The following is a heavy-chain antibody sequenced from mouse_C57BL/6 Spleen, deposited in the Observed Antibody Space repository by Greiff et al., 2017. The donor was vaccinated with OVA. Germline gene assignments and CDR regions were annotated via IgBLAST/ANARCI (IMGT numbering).Heavy chain of an antibody. J-gene: IGHJ2*01. CDR1: GYTFTSYW. CDR2: IDPSDSYT. V-gene: IGHV1-50*01. D-gene: IGHD2-3*01. CDR3: ARRRNDGYYAFDY. Sequence: QVQLQQPGAELVKPGASVKLSCKASGYTFTSYWMQWVKQRPGQGLEWIGEIDPSDSYTNYNQKFKGKATLTVDKSSSTAYMQLSSLTSEDSAVYYGARRRNDGYYAFDYWGQGTTLTVSS.